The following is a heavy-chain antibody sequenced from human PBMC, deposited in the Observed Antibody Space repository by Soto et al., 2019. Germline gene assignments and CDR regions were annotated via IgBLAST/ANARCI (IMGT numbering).Heavy chain of an antibody. J-gene: IGHJ4*02. CDR2: ISYDGSNK. CDR1: GFTFSSSG. Sequence: QVQQVESGGGVVQPGRSLRLSCAASGFTFSSSGMHWVRLAPGKGLEWVAAISYDGSNKYYADSVKGRFTISRDSSKNTLSLQMNSLRTEDTAMYYCARSGEQQLTRWGFDHWGQGTLVTVSS. D-gene: IGHD3-10*01. V-gene: IGHV3-30*03. CDR3: ARSGEQQLTRWGFDH.